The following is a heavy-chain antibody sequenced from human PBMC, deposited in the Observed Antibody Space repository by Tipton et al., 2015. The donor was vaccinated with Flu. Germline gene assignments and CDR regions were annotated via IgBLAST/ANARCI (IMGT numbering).Heavy chain of an antibody. J-gene: IGHJ4*01. Sequence: TLSLTCTVSGGSISSGSYYWGWIRQPAGKGLEWIGRIYSSGSTNYNPSLKSRVTMSVETSKNQFSLKLTSVTAADTAVYYCASKVANWGVWEPLDYWGHGTLVTVSS. CDR1: GGSISSGSYY. V-gene: IGHV4-61*02. CDR2: IYSSGST. D-gene: IGHD7-27*01. CDR3: ASKVANWGVWEPLDY.